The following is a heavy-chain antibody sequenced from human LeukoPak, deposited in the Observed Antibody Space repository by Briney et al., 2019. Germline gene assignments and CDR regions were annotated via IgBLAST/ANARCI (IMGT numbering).Heavy chain of an antibody. V-gene: IGHV4-59*01. J-gene: IGHJ5*02. CDR1: GCSISSYD. CDR2: IYYSGST. Sequence: SESLSLSCTASGCSISSYDMSWIRQPPGKGLEWVADIYYSGSTNYNPSLKSRVTISVDTSKNQFSLKLSSVTAADTAVYYCARAAEMATITLSWFDPWGQGTLVTVSS. D-gene: IGHD5-24*01. CDR3: ARAAEMATITLSWFDP.